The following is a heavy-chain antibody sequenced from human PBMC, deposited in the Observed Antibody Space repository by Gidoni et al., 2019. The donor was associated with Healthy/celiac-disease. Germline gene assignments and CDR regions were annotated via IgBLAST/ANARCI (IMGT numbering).Heavy chain of an antibody. CDR1: GFTFSSYA. J-gene: IGHJ4*02. V-gene: IGHV3-23*01. D-gene: IGHD6-6*01. CDR3: AKERAGQLVSFFDY. Sequence: EVQLLASVGGLVQPGGSLSLSCSASGFTFSSYAMSWVRQAPGKGLEWVSAISGSGGSTYYADSVKGRFTISRDNSKNTLYLQMNSLRAEDTAVYYCAKERAGQLVSFFDYWGQGTLVTVSS. CDR2: ISGSGGST.